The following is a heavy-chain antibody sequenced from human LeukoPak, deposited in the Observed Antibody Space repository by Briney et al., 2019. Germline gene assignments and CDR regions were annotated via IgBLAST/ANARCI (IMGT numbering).Heavy chain of an antibody. CDR2: INPNSGT. CDR3: ARGPPYCSSGSCFFTDY. D-gene: IGHD2-15*01. CDR1: GYTFTGYY. V-gene: IGHV1-2*02. J-gene: IGHJ4*02. Sequence: ASVKVSCKASGYTFTGYYLHWVRQAPGQGLEWMGWINPNSGTNYVQKFQGRVTMTRDTSISTAYMELNRLRSDDTAVYYCARGPPYCSSGSCFFTDYWGQGTLLTVSS.